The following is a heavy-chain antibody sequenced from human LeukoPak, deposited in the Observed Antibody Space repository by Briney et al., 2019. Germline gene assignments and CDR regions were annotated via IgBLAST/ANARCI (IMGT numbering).Heavy chain of an antibody. CDR2: ISYDGSNK. CDR3: ARGQYCSGTNCYIPYHFYFYMDV. CDR1: GFTFSSYA. D-gene: IGHD2-2*02. V-gene: IGHV3-30-3*01. J-gene: IGHJ6*03. Sequence: GGSLRLSCAASGFTFSSYAMHWVRQAPGKGLEWVAVISYDGSNKYYADSVKGRFTISRDNSKNTLYLQMNSLRAEDTAVYYCARGQYCSGTNCYIPYHFYFYMDVWGKGTTVTVSS.